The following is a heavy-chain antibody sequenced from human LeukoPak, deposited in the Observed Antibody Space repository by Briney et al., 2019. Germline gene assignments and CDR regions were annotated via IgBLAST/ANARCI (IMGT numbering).Heavy chain of an antibody. J-gene: IGHJ4*02. CDR1: GGSISSGGYS. CDR2: IYASGAT. Sequence: SETLSLTCAVSGGSISSGGYSWSWIRQPAGKGLEWIGRIYASGATNYNPSLKSRVTMSLDTSKNQFSLKLKSVTAADTAVYYCASGGIYCGGDCYRHFDCWGQGTLVTVSS. D-gene: IGHD2-21*02. V-gene: IGHV4-61*02. CDR3: ASGGIYCGGDCYRHFDC.